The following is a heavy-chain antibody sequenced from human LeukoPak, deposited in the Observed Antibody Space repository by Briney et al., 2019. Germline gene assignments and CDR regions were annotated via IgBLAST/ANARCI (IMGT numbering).Heavy chain of an antibody. CDR1: GYTFTSYG. D-gene: IGHD6-19*01. Sequence: ASVKVSCKASGYTFTSYGISWVRQAPGQGLEWMGWISAYNGNTNYAQKLQGRVTMTTDTSTSTAYMELRSLRSEDTAVYYCARGGYSSGWLPPNWFDPWGQGTLVTVSS. CDR3: ARGGYSSGWLPPNWFDP. V-gene: IGHV1-18*01. CDR2: ISAYNGNT. J-gene: IGHJ5*02.